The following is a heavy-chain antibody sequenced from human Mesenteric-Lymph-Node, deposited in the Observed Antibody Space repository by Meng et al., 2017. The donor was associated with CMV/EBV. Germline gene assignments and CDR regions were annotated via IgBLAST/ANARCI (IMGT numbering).Heavy chain of an antibody. Sequence: GESLKISCTGSGYSFTSYWIGWVRQMPGKGLEWMGIIYPGDADTRYSPSFQGQVTISADKSISTAYLQWSSLKASDTAMYYCARARSGSYSPHDYWGQGTMVTVSS. J-gene: IGHJ4*03. V-gene: IGHV5-51*01. CDR3: ARARSGSYSPHDY. D-gene: IGHD1-26*01. CDR1: GYSFTSYW. CDR2: IYPGDADT.